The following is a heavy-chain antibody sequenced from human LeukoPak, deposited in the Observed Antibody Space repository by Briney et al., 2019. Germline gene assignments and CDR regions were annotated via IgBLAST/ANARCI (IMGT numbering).Heavy chain of an antibody. Sequence: SETLSLTCTVSGGAISSYYWSWIRQPPGEGLEWIGYIYYSGSTNYNPSLKSRVTISVDTSKNQFSLKLSSVTAADTAVYYCARGRGAPRTFDYWGQGTLVTVSS. CDR2: IYYSGST. J-gene: IGHJ4*02. D-gene: IGHD3-16*01. V-gene: IGHV4-59*01. CDR1: GGAISSYY. CDR3: ARGRGAPRTFDY.